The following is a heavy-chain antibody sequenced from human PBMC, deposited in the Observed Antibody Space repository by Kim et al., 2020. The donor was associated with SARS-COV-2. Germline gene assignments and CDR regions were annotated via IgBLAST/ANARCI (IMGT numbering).Heavy chain of an antibody. V-gene: IGHV3-9*01. Sequence: GGSLRLSCAASGFTFDDYAMHWVRQAPGKGLEWVSGISWNSGSIGYADAVMGRFTISRDNATNSLYLQMNSLRAEYTALYYCAKDLGVLRGALDYCGQGTLGSLSS. D-gene: IGHD1-26*01. CDR2: ISWNSGSI. CDR1: GFTFDDYA. J-gene: IGHJ4*02. CDR3: AKDLGVLRGALDY.